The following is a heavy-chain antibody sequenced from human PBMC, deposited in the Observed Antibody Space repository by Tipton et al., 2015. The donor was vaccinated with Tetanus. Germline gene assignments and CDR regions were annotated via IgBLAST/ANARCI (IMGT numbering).Heavy chain of an antibody. J-gene: IGHJ4*02. CDR1: GFTFFDYS. CDR3: ARVHTPGLLGRYPFDS. CDR2: ISGSGNYI. Sequence: SLRLSCAASGFTFFDYSMNWVRQAPGKGLEWVSSISGSGNYIYYADSVKGRFTISRANAKNSLYLQMNSLRADGTAVYFCARVHTPGLLGRYPFDSWGQGTLVTVSS. V-gene: IGHV3-21*01. D-gene: IGHD2-21*02.